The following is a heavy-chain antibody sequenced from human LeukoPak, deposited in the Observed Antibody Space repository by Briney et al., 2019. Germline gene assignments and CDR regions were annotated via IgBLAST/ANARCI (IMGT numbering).Heavy chain of an antibody. CDR1: GYTFTSYD. CDR2: MNPNSGNT. V-gene: IGHV1-8*01. Sequence: GASVKVSCKASGYTFTSYDINWVRQATGQGLEWMGWMNPNSGNTGYAQKFQGRVTMTRNTSISTAYMELSSLRSEDTAVYYCARGRGGSSSGWYQSYYYYYMDVWGKGTTVTISS. J-gene: IGHJ6*03. CDR3: ARGRGGSSSGWYQSYYYYYMDV. D-gene: IGHD6-19*01.